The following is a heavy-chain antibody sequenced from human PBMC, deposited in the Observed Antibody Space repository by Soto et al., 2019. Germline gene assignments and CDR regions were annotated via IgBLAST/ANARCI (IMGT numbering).Heavy chain of an antibody. J-gene: IGHJ2*01. CDR2: IHYSGST. V-gene: IGHV4-61*01. CDR1: GGSVNIGTYY. Sequence: PSETLSLTCTVPGGSVNIGTYYWSWIRQPPGKGLEWIGFIHYSGSTNYNPSLKSRVTISVDTSKNQFSLQLSSVTAADTAVYNCANFNGYFNLGGRATLLTASS. CDR3: ANFNGYFNL. D-gene: IGHD3-22*01.